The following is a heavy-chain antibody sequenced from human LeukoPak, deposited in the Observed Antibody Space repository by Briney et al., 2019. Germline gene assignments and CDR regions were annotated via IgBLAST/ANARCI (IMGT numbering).Heavy chain of an antibody. CDR2: IKQDGSEK. CDR3: AREPDNWFDP. Sequence: GGSLRLSCAASEITFRTYWMSWVRQAPGKGLEWAANIKQDGSEKFYVDPVKGRFTISRDNAKNSLYLQMNSLRAEDTAVYYCAREPDNWFDPWGQGTLVTVSS. V-gene: IGHV3-7*01. CDR1: EITFRTYW. J-gene: IGHJ5*02.